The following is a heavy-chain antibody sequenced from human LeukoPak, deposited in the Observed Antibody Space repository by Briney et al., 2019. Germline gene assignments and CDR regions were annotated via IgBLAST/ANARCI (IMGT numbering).Heavy chain of an antibody. CDR3: ARVPVLYCGGDCYSFPTHFQH. D-gene: IGHD2-21*02. CDR1: GGSISSGDYY. Sequence: SQTLSLTCTVSGGSISSGDYYWSWIRQPPGKGLEWIGYIYYSGSTYYNPSLKSRVTISVYTSKNQFSLKLSSVTAADTAVYYCARVPVLYCGGDCYSFPTHFQHWGQGTLVTVSS. CDR2: IYYSGST. J-gene: IGHJ1*01. V-gene: IGHV4-30-4*01.